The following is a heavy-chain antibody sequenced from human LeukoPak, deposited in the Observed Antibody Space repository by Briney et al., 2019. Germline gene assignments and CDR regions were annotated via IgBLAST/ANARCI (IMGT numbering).Heavy chain of an antibody. Sequence: PGGSLRLSCAAPGFTFNNYAMAWVRQAPGRGLEWVSAITGSGGDTYHADSVRGRFTISRDNSKNTLYLQMNSLRPEDTALYYCAKGSRDSRPYYFDFWGQEILVTVSS. V-gene: IGHV3-23*01. J-gene: IGHJ4*02. D-gene: IGHD3-3*01. CDR2: ITGSGGDT. CDR3: AKGSRDSRPYYFDF. CDR1: GFTFNNYA.